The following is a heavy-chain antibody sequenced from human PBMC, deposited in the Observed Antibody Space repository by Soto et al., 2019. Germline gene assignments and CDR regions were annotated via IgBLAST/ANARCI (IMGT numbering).Heavy chain of an antibody. V-gene: IGHV3-21*01. D-gene: IGHD2-15*01. CDR2: ISPSTSHI. J-gene: IGHJ6*02. CDR3: SGCSGGACHQTYGMDV. CDR1: GFTFSSCT. Sequence: EVHLVESGGGLVKPGGSLRLSCAVSGFTFSSCTMNWVRQAPAKGLDWVSSISPSTSHIYYADSVKGRFTISGDNAKNSLFLLMTSLRAEDTAVYYCSGCSGGACHQTYGMDVWGQGTTVTVSS.